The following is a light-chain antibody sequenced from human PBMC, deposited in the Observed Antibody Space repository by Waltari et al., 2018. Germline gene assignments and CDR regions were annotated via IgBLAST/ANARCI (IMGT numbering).Light chain of an antibody. CDR2: DVS. V-gene: IGLV2-14*03. CDR1: GSDIGYYNF. J-gene: IGLJ2*01. Sequence: QSALAQSASVSGSHGQSITIPCTGTGSDIGYYNFVSWYQQHPGKAPKLLIFDVSRWSSGVSHRFSGSKSGNTASLTISGLQAEDEADYYCSSYTSTNTIIFGGGTKVTVL. CDR3: SSYTSTNTII.